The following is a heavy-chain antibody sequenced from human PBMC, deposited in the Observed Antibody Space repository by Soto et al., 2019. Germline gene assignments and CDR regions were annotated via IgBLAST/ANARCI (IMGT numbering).Heavy chain of an antibody. V-gene: IGHV1-69*13. Sequence: ASVKVSCKASGGTFSSYAISWVRQAPGQGLEWMGGIIPIFGTANYAQKSQGRVTITADESTSTAYMELSSLRSEDTAVYYCAKYYYDSSGYYSDYYYGMDVWGQGTTVTVSS. CDR2: IIPIFGTA. D-gene: IGHD3-22*01. J-gene: IGHJ6*02. CDR3: AKYYYDSSGYYSDYYYGMDV. CDR1: GGTFSSYA.